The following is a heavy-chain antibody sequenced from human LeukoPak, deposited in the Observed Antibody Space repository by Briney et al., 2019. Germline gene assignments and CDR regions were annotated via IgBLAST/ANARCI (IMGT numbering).Heavy chain of an antibody. CDR2: ITGSGGNT. D-gene: IGHD3-9*01. Sequence: GSLRLSCAASGFTFSNYAMSWVRQAPGKGLEWVSAITGSGGNTYYADSVKGRFTISRDNYKNTVFLQMNSLRAEDTAVYYCAKWGDYDVLTGYYVSDYWGQGTLVTVSS. CDR3: AKWGDYDVLTGYYVSDY. J-gene: IGHJ4*02. V-gene: IGHV3-23*01. CDR1: GFTFSNYA.